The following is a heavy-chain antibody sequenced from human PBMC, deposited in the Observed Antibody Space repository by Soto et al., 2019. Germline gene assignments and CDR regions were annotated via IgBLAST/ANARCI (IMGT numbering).Heavy chain of an antibody. CDR2: IYYSGST. V-gene: IGHV4-59*05. D-gene: IGHD6-6*01. J-gene: IGHJ6*02. CDR3: ARYPYSSSAYGMDV. Sequence: SETLSLTCSVSGGSISNHHCTWIRQPPGKGLEWIGSIYYSGSTYYNPSLKSRVTISVDTSKNQFSLKLSSVTAADTAVYYCARYPYSSSAYGMDVWGQGTTVTVS. CDR1: GGSISNHH.